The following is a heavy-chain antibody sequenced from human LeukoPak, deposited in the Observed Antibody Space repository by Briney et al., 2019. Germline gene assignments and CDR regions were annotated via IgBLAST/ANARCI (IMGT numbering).Heavy chain of an antibody. D-gene: IGHD7-27*01. CDR1: GFTFSTYW. CDR3: ARDYTGGWNDY. CDR2: IQQDGSEK. V-gene: IGHV3-7*01. J-gene: IGHJ4*02. Sequence: GRSLRLSCAASGFTFSTYWMTWVRQAPGKGLEWVANIQQDGSEKSYVDSVKGRFTISRDNAKNSLYLQMNSLRAEDTAVYYCARDYTGGWNDYWGQGIRVTVSS.